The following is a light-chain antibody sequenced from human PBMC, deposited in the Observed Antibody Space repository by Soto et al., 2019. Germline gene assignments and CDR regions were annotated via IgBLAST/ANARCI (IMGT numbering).Light chain of an antibody. CDR2: AAS. Sequence: DIQMTQSPSSLSASVGSRVTITCRASQGIANFLNWYQQKPGKAPKLLIYAASSLRSGVPSRFSGSGFGTKFTLTIASLQPDDFATYYCQQYETFSGTFGPGTKVDI. J-gene: IGKJ1*01. CDR3: QQYETFSGT. V-gene: IGKV1-39*01. CDR1: QGIANF.